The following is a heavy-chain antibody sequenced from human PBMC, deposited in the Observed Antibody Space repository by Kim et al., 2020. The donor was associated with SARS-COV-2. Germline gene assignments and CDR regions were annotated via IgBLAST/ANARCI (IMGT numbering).Heavy chain of an antibody. CDR1: GGSISSYY. J-gene: IGHJ4*02. CDR3: ARRAMTGYYDY. CDR2: IYYSGST. V-gene: IGHV4-59*01. D-gene: IGHD3-9*01. Sequence: SETLSLTCTVSGGSISSYYWSWIRQPPGKGLEWIGYIYYSGSTNYDPSHKSRVTISVDTSKNQFSLKLSSVTAADTAVYYCARRAMTGYYDYWGQGTLVT.